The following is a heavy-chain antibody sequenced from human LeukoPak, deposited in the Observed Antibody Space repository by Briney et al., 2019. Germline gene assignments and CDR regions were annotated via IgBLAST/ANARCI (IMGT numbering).Heavy chain of an antibody. J-gene: IGHJ6*02. Sequence: GGSLRLSCAASGFTFSSYDMHWVRQATGKGLEWVSAIGTAGCTYYPGSVKGRFTISRENAKHYLYLQMNSLRAGDTAVYYCARGDLTWGVRAYGMDVWGQGTTVTVSS. D-gene: IGHD3-10*01. CDR1: GFTFSSYD. V-gene: IGHV3-13*01. CDR3: ARGDLTWGVRAYGMDV. CDR2: IGTAGCT.